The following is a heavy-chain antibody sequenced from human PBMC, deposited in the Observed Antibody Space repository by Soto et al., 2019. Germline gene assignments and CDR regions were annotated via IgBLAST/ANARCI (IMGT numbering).Heavy chain of an antibody. CDR1: EFTFGNYN. Sequence: GGPLRHSCGASEFTFGNYNMHRVSQGPGKGLVWVSRINSDGSSTRYADSVKGRFTISRDNAKNTLYLQMNSLRVEDTAIYYCARGGAVSSGWYDGHWGLGTLVTVSS. V-gene: IGHV3-74*01. J-gene: IGHJ4*02. CDR2: INSDGSST. CDR3: ARGGAVSSGWYDGH. D-gene: IGHD6-19*01.